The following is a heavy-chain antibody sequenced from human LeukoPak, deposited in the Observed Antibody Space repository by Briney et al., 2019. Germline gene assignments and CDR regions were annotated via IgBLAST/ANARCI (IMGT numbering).Heavy chain of an antibody. Sequence: SETLSLTCTVSGGSISSSSYYWGWIRQPPGKGLEWIGSIYYSGSTYYNPSLKSRVTISVDTSKNQFSLKLSSVTAADTAVYYCARGRYCSGGSCYDWFDPWGQGTLVTVSS. J-gene: IGHJ5*02. CDR1: GGSISSSSYY. V-gene: IGHV4-39*07. CDR3: ARGRYCSGGSCYDWFDP. D-gene: IGHD2-15*01. CDR2: IYYSGST.